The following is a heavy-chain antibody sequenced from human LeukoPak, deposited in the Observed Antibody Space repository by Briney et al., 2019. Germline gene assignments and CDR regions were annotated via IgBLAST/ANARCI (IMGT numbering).Heavy chain of an antibody. J-gene: IGHJ6*02. CDR2: IYSGGST. CDR1: GFTVSSNY. D-gene: IGHD3-10*01. CDR3: ARDVTMVRGAQDYYGMDV. V-gene: IGHV3-53*01. Sequence: GGSLRLSCAASGFTVSSNYMSWVRQAPGKGLEWVSVIYSGGSTYYIDSVKGRFTISRDNSKNTLYLQMNSLRAEDTAVYFCARDVTMVRGAQDYYGMDVWGQGTTVTVSS.